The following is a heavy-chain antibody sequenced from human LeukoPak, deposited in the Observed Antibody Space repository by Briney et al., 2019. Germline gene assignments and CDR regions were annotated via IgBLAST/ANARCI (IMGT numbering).Heavy chain of an antibody. J-gene: IGHJ4*02. V-gene: IGHV3-23*01. D-gene: IGHD2-15*01. CDR2: ITSSGAT. CDR1: GFTFSKYG. CDR3: ANGRSENYNY. Sequence: PGGSLRLSCAASGFTFSKYGAWVRQAPGKGLEWVSAITSSGATYYADSVKGRFTISGDNSKNTLYLQMNSLGAEDTAVYYCANGRSENYNYWGRGTLVTVSS.